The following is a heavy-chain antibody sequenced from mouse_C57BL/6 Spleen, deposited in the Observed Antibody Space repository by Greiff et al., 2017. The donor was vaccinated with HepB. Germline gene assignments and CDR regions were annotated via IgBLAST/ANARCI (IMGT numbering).Heavy chain of an antibody. V-gene: IGHV1-69*01. CDR3: ARAYYDYDGAWFAY. Sequence: QVQLKQPGAELVMPGASVKLSCKASGYTFTSYWMHWVKQRPGQGLEWIGEIDPSDSYTNYNQKFKGKSTLTVDKSSSTAYMQLSSLTSEDSAVYYCARAYYDYDGAWFAYWGQGTLVTVSA. J-gene: IGHJ3*01. D-gene: IGHD2-4*01. CDR2: IDPSDSYT. CDR1: GYTFTSYW.